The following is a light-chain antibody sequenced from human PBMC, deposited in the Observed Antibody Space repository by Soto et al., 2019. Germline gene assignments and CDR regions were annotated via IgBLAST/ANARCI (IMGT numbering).Light chain of an antibody. CDR2: GAS. V-gene: IGKV3-20*01. Sequence: EIVLTQSPGTLSLSPGERATLSCRARQSVGSSYLAWYQQKPGQAPRVLIYGASSRATGIPDRFSGSGSGTDFTLTISRLEPEDFAVYYCQQYATSPFTFGPGTHVDIK. CDR3: QQYATSPFT. J-gene: IGKJ3*01. CDR1: QSVGSSY.